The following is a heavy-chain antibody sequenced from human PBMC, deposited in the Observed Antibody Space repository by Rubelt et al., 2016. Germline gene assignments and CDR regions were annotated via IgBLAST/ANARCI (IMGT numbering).Heavy chain of an antibody. Sequence: QLQLQESGPGLVKPSETLSFTCTVSGGSISSGSYYWGWIRQPPGKGLEWIGSIYYSGSTYYNPSLKSRVTISVDTSKNQFSLKRGSVTAADTAVYYCASDDPSIAVAGPVFDYWGQGTLVTVSS. CDR1: GGSISSGSYY. CDR3: ASDDPSIAVAGPVFDY. J-gene: IGHJ4*02. V-gene: IGHV4-39*01. CDR2: IYYSGST. D-gene: IGHD6-19*01.